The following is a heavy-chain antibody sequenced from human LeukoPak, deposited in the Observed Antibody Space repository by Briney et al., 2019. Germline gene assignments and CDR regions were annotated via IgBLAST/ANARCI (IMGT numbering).Heavy chain of an antibody. CDR2: MNPNSGNT. V-gene: IGHV1-8*02. J-gene: IGHJ6*03. D-gene: IGHD3-10*01. CDR3: ARVLRGSLYYYYYYMDV. Sequence: ASVKVSCKASGYTFTGYYMHWVRQAPGQGLEWMGWMNPNSGNTGYAQKFQGRVTMTRNTSISTAYMELSSLRSEDTAVYYCARVLRGSLYYYYYYMDVWGKGTTVTISS. CDR1: GYTFTGYY.